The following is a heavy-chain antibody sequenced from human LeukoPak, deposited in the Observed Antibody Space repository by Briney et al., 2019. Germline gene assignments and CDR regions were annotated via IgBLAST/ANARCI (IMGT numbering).Heavy chain of an antibody. V-gene: IGHV1-2*02. CDR2: INPNSGGT. CDR3: AREGSYGTAIDY. J-gene: IGHJ4*02. D-gene: IGHD5-18*01. Sequence: ASVKVSCKASGYTFTGYYMHWVRQAPGQGLEWMGWINPNSGGTNYAQKFQGRVTMTRDTPISTAYMELSRLRSDDTAVYYCAREGSYGTAIDYWGQGTLVTVSS. CDR1: GYTFTGYY.